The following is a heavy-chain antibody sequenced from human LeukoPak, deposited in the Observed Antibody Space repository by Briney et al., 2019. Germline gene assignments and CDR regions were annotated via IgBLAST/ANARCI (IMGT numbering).Heavy chain of an antibody. Sequence: PSETLSLTCAVYGGSFSGYYWSWIRQPPGKGLEWIGGINHSGSTNYNPSLKSRVTISVDTSKNQFSLKLSSVTAADTAVYYCASHYCSSTSCYFSGWGQGTLVTVSS. CDR1: GGSFSGYY. CDR3: ASHYCSSTSCYFSG. D-gene: IGHD2-2*01. J-gene: IGHJ4*02. V-gene: IGHV4-34*01. CDR2: INHSGST.